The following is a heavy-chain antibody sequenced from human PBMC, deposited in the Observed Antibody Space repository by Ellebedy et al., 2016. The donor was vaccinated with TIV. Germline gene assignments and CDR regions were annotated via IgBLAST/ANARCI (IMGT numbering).Heavy chain of an antibody. CDR2: VSGSGGTT. CDR3: PKGQRVVTAPFDY. D-gene: IGHD2-21*02. J-gene: IGHJ4*01. CDR1: GFTFSSYA. V-gene: IGHV3-23*01. Sequence: GESLKIFCAASGFTFSSYAMSWVRQAPGKGLEWVSAVSGSGGTTYYADSVKGRFTISRDNSKNTLYLQMNSLRAEDTAVYYCPKGQRVVTAPFDYWGHGTLVTVSS.